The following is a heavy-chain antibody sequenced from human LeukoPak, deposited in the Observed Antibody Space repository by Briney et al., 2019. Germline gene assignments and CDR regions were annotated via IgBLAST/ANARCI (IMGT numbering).Heavy chain of an antibody. CDR3: AKEINFVDTAMEYSYYMDV. Sequence: PGGSLRLSCAASGFTFSSYAMSWVRQAPGKGLEWVSAISGSGGSTYYADSVKGRFTISRDNSKNTLYLQMNSLRVEDTAVYYCAKEINFVDTAMEYSYYMDVWGKGTTVTVSS. D-gene: IGHD5-18*01. V-gene: IGHV3-23*01. J-gene: IGHJ6*03. CDR1: GFTFSSYA. CDR2: ISGSGGST.